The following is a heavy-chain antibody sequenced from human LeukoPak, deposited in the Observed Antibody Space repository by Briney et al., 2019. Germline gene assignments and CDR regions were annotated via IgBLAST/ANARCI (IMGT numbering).Heavy chain of an antibody. V-gene: IGHV1-69*05. Sequence: GASVKVSCKASGGTFSSYAISWVRQVPGQGLEWMGGIIPIFGTANYAQKFQGRVTITTDESTSTAYMELSSLRSEDTAVYYCARAPVVGATLEGWFDPWGQGTLVTVSS. CDR3: ARAPVVGATLEGWFDP. J-gene: IGHJ5*02. CDR2: IIPIFGTA. CDR1: GGTFSSYA. D-gene: IGHD1-26*01.